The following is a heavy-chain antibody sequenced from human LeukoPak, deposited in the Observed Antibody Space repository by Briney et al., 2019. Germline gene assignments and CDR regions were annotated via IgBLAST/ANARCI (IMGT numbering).Heavy chain of an antibody. J-gene: IGHJ4*02. CDR1: GFTFSSYA. Sequence: PGGSLRLSCAASGFTFSSYAMHWVRQAPGKGLEWVAVISYDGSNKYYADSVKGRFTISRDNAKNSLYLQMNSLRAEDTAVYYCAREVLYYSNSGSSPYFDCWGQGTLVTVPS. CDR3: AREVLYYSNSGSSPYFDC. CDR2: ISYDGSNK. V-gene: IGHV3-30-3*01. D-gene: IGHD3-10*01.